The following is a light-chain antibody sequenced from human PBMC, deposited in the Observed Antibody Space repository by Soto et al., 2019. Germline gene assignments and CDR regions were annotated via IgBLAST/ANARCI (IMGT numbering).Light chain of an antibody. J-gene: IGKJ1*01. V-gene: IGKV3-11*01. CDR1: QSVRSY. Sequence: EILLTQSPATLSLSPGERATLSCRASQSVRSYLEWYQQKPGKAPRLLIYDASNRATGIPARFSGSGSGTDFTLTISSLEPEDFEVYYCQQYGSLPWTFGQGTKVDIK. CDR2: DAS. CDR3: QQYGSLPWT.